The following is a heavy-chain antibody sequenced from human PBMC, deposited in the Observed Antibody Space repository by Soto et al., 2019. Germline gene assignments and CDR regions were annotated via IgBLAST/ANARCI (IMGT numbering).Heavy chain of an antibody. J-gene: IGHJ4*02. CDR1: GGSINSGGYY. V-gene: IGHV4-31*03. Sequence: QVQLQESGPGLVKPSQTLSLICTVSGGSINSGGYYWNWIRQHPGKGLEWIGYIFYSGSTYYNPFLRSRVTISADTSENQCALNLSSVTAADTAVYFCARGYRHSGYSSSWVFDYWGQGTLVNVSS. CDR2: IFYSGST. CDR3: ARGYRHSGYSSSWVFDY. D-gene: IGHD6-13*01.